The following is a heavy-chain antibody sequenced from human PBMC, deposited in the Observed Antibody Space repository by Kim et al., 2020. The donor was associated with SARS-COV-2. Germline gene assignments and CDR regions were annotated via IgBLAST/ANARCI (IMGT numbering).Heavy chain of an antibody. CDR1: GFTFDDYA. D-gene: IGHD6-19*01. Sequence: GGSLRLSCAASGFTFDDYAMHWVRQAPGKGLEWVSGISWNSGNIGYADSVKGRFTISRDNAKNSLYLQMNSLRAEDTALYYCAKDSGPTVAGDFLYWGQGTLVTVSS. CDR2: ISWNSGNI. CDR3: AKDSGPTVAGDFLY. J-gene: IGHJ4*02. V-gene: IGHV3-9*01.